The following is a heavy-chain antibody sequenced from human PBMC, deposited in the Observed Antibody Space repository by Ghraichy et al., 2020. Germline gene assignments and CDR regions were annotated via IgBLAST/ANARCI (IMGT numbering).Heavy chain of an antibody. CDR1: GFTFSSYA. Sequence: GGSLRLSCAASGFTFSSYAMSWVRQAPGKGLEWVSTISGSGGTTYSADSVKGRFAISRDNSKNTLYLQMNSLRAEDTAVYYCAKARYCSGGSCYGDFWGQGTLVTVSS. V-gene: IGHV3-23*01. CDR2: ISGSGGTT. D-gene: IGHD2-15*01. J-gene: IGHJ4*02. CDR3: AKARYCSGGSCYGDF.